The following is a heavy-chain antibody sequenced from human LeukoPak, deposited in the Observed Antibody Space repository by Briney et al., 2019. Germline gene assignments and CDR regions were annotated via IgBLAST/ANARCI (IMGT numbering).Heavy chain of an antibody. CDR1: GFTFSAYW. J-gene: IGHJ4*02. Sequence: GSLRLSCAASGFTFSAYWMSWVRQAPGKGLEWVANLKQDGSDKYYVDSVKGRFTISRDNAKNSLYLQMNSLRAEDTAVYYCARKTVVGSYFDYWGQGTPVTVSS. CDR3: ARKTVVGSYFDY. CDR2: LKQDGSDK. D-gene: IGHD4-23*01. V-gene: IGHV3-7*03.